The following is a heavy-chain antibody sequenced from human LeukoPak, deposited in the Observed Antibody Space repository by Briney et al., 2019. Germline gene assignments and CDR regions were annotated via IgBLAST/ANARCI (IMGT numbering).Heavy chain of an antibody. Sequence: SETLSLTCTVSGGSISSYYWSWIRQPAGKGLEWIGRIYSSGSTNYSPSLQSRVTISVDKSKNQFSLKVSSVTAADTAVYYCARGSSSSTEFDDWGQGTLVTVSS. V-gene: IGHV4-4*07. CDR2: IYSSGST. J-gene: IGHJ4*02. CDR3: ARGSSSSTEFDD. D-gene: IGHD6-13*01. CDR1: GGSISSYY.